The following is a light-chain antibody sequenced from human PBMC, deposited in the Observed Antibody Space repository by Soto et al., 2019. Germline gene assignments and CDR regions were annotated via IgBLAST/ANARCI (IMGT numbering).Light chain of an antibody. CDR2: GAS. CDR1: QRVGTN. V-gene: IGKV3-15*01. J-gene: IGKJ1*01. CDR3: QQYNNRPRT. Sequence: EIVMTQSPATLSVSPGERATLSARAGQRVGTNLAWDQQKPGQAPRLLIYGASTRATGIPARFSGSGSGTEFTLTISSLQSEDFAVYYCQQYNNRPRTFGQGTKVEIK.